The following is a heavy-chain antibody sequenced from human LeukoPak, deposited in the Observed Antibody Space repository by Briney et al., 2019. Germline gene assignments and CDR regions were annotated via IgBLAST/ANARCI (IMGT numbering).Heavy chain of an antibody. CDR2: IKQDGSEK. Sequence: GGSLRLSCAVSGFTFSSYWMSWFRQAPGKGLEWVANIKQDGSEKLYVESVKGRFTISRDNAKNSLYLQMNSLRPEDTAVYYCARDVMTGAPGADYWGQGTLVTVSS. D-gene: IGHD1-26*01. CDR3: ARDVMTGAPGADY. J-gene: IGHJ4*02. CDR1: GFTFSSYW. V-gene: IGHV3-7*01.